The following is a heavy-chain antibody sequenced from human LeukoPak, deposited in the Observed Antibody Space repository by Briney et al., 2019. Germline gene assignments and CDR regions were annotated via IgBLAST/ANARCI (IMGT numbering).Heavy chain of an antibody. CDR1: GFTFSSYA. Sequence: QTGGSLRLSCAASGFTFSSYAMSWVRQAPGKGLEWVANIKQDGSKKSYVDSVKGRFTISRDNAKNSLYLQMNSLRAEDTAIYYCTRGGNIDEGIDSWGQGTLVTVSS. J-gene: IGHJ4*02. CDR3: TRGGNIDEGIDS. CDR2: IKQDGSKK. D-gene: IGHD3-9*01. V-gene: IGHV3-7*04.